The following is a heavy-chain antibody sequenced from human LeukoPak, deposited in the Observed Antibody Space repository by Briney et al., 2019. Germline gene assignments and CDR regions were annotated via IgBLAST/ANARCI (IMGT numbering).Heavy chain of an antibody. Sequence: SQTLSLTCTVSGGSISSGDYYWSWIRQPPGKGLEWIGYIYYSGSTYYNPSLKSRVTISVDTSKNQFSLKPSSVTAADTAVYYCARVPHSLMEGSFDYWGQGTLVTVSS. CDR1: GGSISSGDYY. CDR3: ARVPHSLMEGSFDY. J-gene: IGHJ4*02. CDR2: IYYSGST. D-gene: IGHD2-21*01. V-gene: IGHV4-30-4*01.